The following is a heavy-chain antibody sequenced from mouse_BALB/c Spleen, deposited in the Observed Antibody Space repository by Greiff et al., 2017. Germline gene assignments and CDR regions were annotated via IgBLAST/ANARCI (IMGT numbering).Heavy chain of an antibody. V-gene: IGHV14-3*02. J-gene: IGHJ4*01. CDR1: GFNIKDTY. CDR2: IDPANGNT. Sequence: EVNLVESGAELVKPGASVKLSCTASGFNIKDTYMHWVKQRPEQGLEWIGRIDPANGNTKYDPKFQGKATITADTSSNTAYLQLSSLTSEDTAVYYCARGGYRGYAMDYWGQGTSVTVSS. CDR3: ARGGYRGYAMDY. D-gene: IGHD2-14*01.